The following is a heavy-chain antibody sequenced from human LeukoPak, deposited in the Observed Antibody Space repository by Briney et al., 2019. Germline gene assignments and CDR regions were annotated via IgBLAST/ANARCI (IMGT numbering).Heavy chain of an antibody. CDR2: IYYSGST. V-gene: IGHV4-59*01. CDR3: ARGASSWSTSWNWSDP. D-gene: IGHD6-13*01. Sequence: SETLSLTCTVSGGSISSYYWSWIRQPPGKGLEWIGYIYYSGSTNYNPSLKSRVTISVDTSKNQFSLKLSSVTAADTAVYYCARGASSWSTSWNWSDPGGKETRVTVSS. J-gene: IGHJ5*02. CDR1: GGSISSYY.